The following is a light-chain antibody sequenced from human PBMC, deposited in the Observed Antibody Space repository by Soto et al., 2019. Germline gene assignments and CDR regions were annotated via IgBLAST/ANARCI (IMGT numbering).Light chain of an antibody. CDR3: QQSYSAPLYT. J-gene: IGKJ2*01. Sequence: DIPMTQSPSSLSASVGDRVTITCRASQNISSSLNWYQQKPGKAPKLLIYTASSLQSGVPSRFSGSGSETDFTLTISSLQPEDFATYSCQQSYSAPLYTFGQGTKLEIK. CDR1: QNISSS. V-gene: IGKV1-39*01. CDR2: TAS.